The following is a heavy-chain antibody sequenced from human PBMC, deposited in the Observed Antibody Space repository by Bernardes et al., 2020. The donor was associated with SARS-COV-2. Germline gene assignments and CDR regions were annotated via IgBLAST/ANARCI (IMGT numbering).Heavy chain of an antibody. CDR3: TRPYVAGAPRGNGMDV. CDR2: SRRKADSYST. J-gene: IGHJ6*02. D-gene: IGHD2-21*01. V-gene: IGHV3-72*01. Sequence: GGSLRLSCAASGFTSSEHYMDWVRQAPGKGLEWVGRSRRKADSYSTEYAASVKGRFSISRDESKNSMYLQMNSLKTEDTAVYYCTRPYVAGAPRGNGMDVWGQGTTVTVSS. CDR1: GFTSSEHY.